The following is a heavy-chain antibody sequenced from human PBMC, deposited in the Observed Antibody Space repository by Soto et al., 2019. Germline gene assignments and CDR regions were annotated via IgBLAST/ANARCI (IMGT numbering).Heavy chain of an antibody. CDR3: ASLRGSTSSQHLNYSCYYCMEV. D-gene: IGHD2-2*01. Sequence: ASVKVSCKASGGTFSSYAISWVRQAPGQGLEWMGGIIPIFGTANYAQKFQGRVTITADESTSTAYMELSSLRSEDTAVYYCASLRGSTSSQHLNYSCYYCMEVWRQGPTITV. V-gene: IGHV1-69*13. J-gene: IGHJ6*02. CDR1: GGTFSSYA. CDR2: IIPIFGTA.